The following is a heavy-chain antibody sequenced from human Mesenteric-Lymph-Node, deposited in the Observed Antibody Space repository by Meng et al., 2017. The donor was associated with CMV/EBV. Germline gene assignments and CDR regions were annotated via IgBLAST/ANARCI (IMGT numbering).Heavy chain of an antibody. CDR3: AKEVRGGSYYYDY. J-gene: IGHJ4*02. CDR2: IYSGDSST. V-gene: IGHV3-23*03. D-gene: IGHD1-26*01. Sequence: GGSLRLSCAASGFTFSSYAMSWVRQAPGKGLEWVSVIYSGDSSTYYADSVKGRFTISRDNSKNTLYLQMNSLRAEDTAVYYCAKEVRGGSYYYDYWGQGTLVTVSS. CDR1: GFTFSSYA.